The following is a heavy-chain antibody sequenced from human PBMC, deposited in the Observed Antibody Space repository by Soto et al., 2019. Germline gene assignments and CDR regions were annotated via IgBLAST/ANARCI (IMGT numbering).Heavy chain of an antibody. V-gene: IGHV4-31*03. D-gene: IGHD3-10*01. Sequence: QVQLQESGPGLVKPSQTLSLTCTVSGGSISSGGYYWSWIRQHPGKGLEWIGYIYYSGSTYYNPSLKSRVTIPGDTSKNQFSLKLSSVTAADTAVYYCARELRFGEDYYGMDVWGQGTTVTVSS. CDR1: GGSISSGGYY. J-gene: IGHJ6*02. CDR3: ARELRFGEDYYGMDV. CDR2: IYYSGST.